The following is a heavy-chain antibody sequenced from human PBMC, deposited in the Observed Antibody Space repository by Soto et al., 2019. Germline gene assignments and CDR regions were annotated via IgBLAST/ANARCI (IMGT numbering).Heavy chain of an antibody. D-gene: IGHD6-6*01. Sequence: GGSLRLSCAASGFTFSSYGMHWVRQAPGKGLEWVAVIWYDGSNKYYADSVKGRFTISRDNSKNTLYLQMNSLRAEDTAVYYCARIAARPGPFDYWGRGTLVTVSS. CDR2: IWYDGSNK. V-gene: IGHV3-33*01. CDR1: GFTFSSYG. CDR3: ARIAARPGPFDY. J-gene: IGHJ4*02.